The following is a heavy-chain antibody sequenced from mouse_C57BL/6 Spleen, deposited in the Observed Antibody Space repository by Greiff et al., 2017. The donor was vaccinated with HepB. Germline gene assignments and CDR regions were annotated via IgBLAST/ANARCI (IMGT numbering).Heavy chain of an antibody. CDR1: GYTFPSYD. CDR3: ARSGYGSSYDYAMDY. CDR2: IYPRDGST. Sequence: QVQLQQSGPELVKPGASVKLSCKASGYTFPSYDINWVKQRPGQGLEWIGWIYPRDGSTKYNEKFKGKATLTVDTSSSTAYMELHSLTSEDSAVYFCARSGYGSSYDYAMDYWGQGTSVTVSS. V-gene: IGHV1-85*01. D-gene: IGHD1-1*01. J-gene: IGHJ4*01.